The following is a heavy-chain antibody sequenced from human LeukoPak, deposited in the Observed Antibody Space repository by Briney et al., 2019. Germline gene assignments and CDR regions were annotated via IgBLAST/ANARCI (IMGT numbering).Heavy chain of an antibody. CDR2: ISAYNGNT. Sequence: ASVKVSCKASGYTFTSYGISWVRQAPGQGLEWMGWISAYNGNTNYAQTLQGRVTMTTDTSTSTAYMELRSLRSDDTAVYYCARDNGGHVPYYFDYWGQGTLVTVSS. CDR3: ARDNGGHVPYYFDY. D-gene: IGHD2-8*01. J-gene: IGHJ4*02. CDR1: GYTFTSYG. V-gene: IGHV1-18*04.